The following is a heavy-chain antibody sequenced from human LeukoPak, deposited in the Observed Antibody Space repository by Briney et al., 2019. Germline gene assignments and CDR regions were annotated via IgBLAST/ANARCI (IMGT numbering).Heavy chain of an antibody. D-gene: IGHD3-10*01. CDR1: GASISNYY. J-gene: IGHJ4*02. Sequence: PSETLSLTCTVSGASISNYYWSWFRQPPGKGLEWLAYIYYTGTTNYNPSVKSRLTISVDTSKNQLSLTLNSVTAADTAVCYCARHYSSGTYPLDSWGQGTLVTVSS. CDR3: ARHYSSGTYPLDS. V-gene: IGHV4-59*01. CDR2: IYYTGTT.